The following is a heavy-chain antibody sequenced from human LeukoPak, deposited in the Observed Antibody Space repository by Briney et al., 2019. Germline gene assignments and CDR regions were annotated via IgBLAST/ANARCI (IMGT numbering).Heavy chain of an antibody. D-gene: IGHD3-16*02. CDR3: ARGLGELSVYYFDY. J-gene: IGHJ4*02. V-gene: IGHV3-53*01. Sequence: PGGSLRLSCAASGFTVSSKYMSWVRQAPGKGLEWVSVLYSGGTTYYADSVKGRFTISRDNSKNTLYLQMNSLRAEDTAVYYCARGLGELSVYYFDYWGQGTLVTVSS. CDR1: GFTVSSKY. CDR2: LYSGGTT.